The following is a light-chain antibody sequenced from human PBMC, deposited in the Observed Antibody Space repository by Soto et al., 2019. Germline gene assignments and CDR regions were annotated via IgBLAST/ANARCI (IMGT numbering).Light chain of an antibody. J-gene: IGKJ1*01. CDR1: QSISNN. CDR3: QHSGT. V-gene: IGKV3-15*01. CDR2: GAS. Sequence: ERVLTQSPATLSVSPGERVTLSCRASQSISNNLAWYQQKPGQAPRLLIYGASTRATGIPARFSGSGSGTEFSLTISGLQSEDFAVYYCQHSGTFGQGTKVEI.